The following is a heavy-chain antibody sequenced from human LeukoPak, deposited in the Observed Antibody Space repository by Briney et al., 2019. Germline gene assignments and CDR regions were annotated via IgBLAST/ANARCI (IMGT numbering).Heavy chain of an antibody. D-gene: IGHD3-3*01. V-gene: IGHV4-31*03. CDR1: GGSISSGGYY. CDR2: IYYSGST. J-gene: IGHJ6*03. Sequence: PSETLSLTCTVSGGSISSGGYYWSWIRQHPGKGLEWIGYIYYSGSTYYNPSLKSGGTISVDTSKNQFSLKLSSVTAADTAVYYCAREAYDFWSGHSRYYMDVWGKGTTVTVSS. CDR3: AREAYDFWSGHSRYYMDV.